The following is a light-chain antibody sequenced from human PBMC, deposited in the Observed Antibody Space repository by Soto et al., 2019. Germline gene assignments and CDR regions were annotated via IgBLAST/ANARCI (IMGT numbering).Light chain of an antibody. V-gene: IGKV1-27*01. CDR1: QGISNY. J-gene: IGKJ5*01. CDR2: VAS. CDR3: QNYNSAPIT. Sequence: DIQMTQSPSSLSASVGDRVTITCRASQGISNYLAWYQQKPGQVPKLLIYVASTLQSGVPSRFSGRGSGTDFSLSISSLQPEDVATYYCQNYNSAPITFGQGTRLEN.